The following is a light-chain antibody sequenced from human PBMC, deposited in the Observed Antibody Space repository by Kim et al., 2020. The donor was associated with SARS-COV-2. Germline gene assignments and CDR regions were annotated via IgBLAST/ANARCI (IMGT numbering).Light chain of an antibody. CDR3: QQYNSAPWT. J-gene: IGKJ1*01. V-gene: IGKV1-27*01. Sequence: SAGGRATLTCRASQSVTNSLAWYQQKPGKVPQLLIYAASALQSGVPSRFSGSGSGTDFTLTISSLQPEDVATYYCQQYNSAPWTFGQGTKVDIK. CDR1: QSVTNS. CDR2: AAS.